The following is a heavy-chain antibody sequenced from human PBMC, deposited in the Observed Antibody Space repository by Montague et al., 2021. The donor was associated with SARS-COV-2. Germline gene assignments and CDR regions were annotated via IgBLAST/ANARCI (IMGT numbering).Heavy chain of an antibody. CDR3: AREPKPVGYSYGYTFFDE. D-gene: IGHD5-18*01. CDR2: ISYNGRNK. Sequence: SPRLSCAASGFTFSSYALHWVRQAPGKGPEWVAVISYNGRNKQYGDPVKGRSTVSRDNSKNTLYLQLDSLKTDDTAVYYCAREPKPVGYSYGYTFFDEWGQGTLVTVSS. CDR1: GFTFSSYA. J-gene: IGHJ4*02. V-gene: IGHV3-30*03.